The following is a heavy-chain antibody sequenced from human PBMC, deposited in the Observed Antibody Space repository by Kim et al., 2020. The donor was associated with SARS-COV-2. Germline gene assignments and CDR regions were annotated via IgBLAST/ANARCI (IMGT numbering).Heavy chain of an antibody. V-gene: IGHV1-3*01. D-gene: IGHD3-22*01. Sequence: ASVKVSCKASGYTFTSYAMHWVRQAPGQRLEWMGWINAGNGNTKYSQKFQGRVTITRDTSARTAYMELSSLRSEDTAVYYCARDANYYYDSSGYDYWGQGTLVTVSS. CDR3: ARDANYYYDSSGYDY. J-gene: IGHJ4*02. CDR2: INAGNGNT. CDR1: GYTFTSYA.